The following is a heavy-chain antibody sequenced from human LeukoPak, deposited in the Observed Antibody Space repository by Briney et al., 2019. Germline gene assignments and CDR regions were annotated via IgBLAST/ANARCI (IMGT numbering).Heavy chain of an antibody. CDR3: ARPNRGSGYDGAFDI. CDR2: IIPIFGTA. D-gene: IGHD5-12*01. Sequence: SVKVSCKASGGTFSSYAISWVRQAPGQGLEWMGRIIPIFGTANYAQKFQGRVTITTDESTSTAYMELSSLRSEDTAVYYCARPNRGSGYDGAFDIWGQGTIVTVSS. CDR1: GGTFSSYA. J-gene: IGHJ3*02. V-gene: IGHV1-69*05.